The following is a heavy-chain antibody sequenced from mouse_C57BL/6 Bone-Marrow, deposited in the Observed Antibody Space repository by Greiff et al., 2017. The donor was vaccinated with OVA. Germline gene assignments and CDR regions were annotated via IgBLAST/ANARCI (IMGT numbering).Heavy chain of an antibody. CDR1: GYTFTSYG. CDR3: ARSPSRGYGYGAD. J-gene: IGHJ3*01. V-gene: IGHV1-81*01. D-gene: IGHD2-2*01. Sequence: QVQLQQSGAELARPGASVKLSCKASGYTFTSYGISWVKQRTGQGLEWIGEIYPRSGNTYYNEKFKGKATLTADKSSSTAYMELRSLTSEDSAVYFGARSPSRGYGYGADWGQGTLVTVSA. CDR2: IYPRSGNT.